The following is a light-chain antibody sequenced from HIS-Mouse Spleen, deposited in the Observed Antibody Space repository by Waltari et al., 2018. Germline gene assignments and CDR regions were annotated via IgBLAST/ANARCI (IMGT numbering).Light chain of an antibody. Sequence: SYELTQPPSVSVSPGQTARITCAGDAFPKKYAKWYQQKSGQAPVLVIYEDSKRPSGIPERFSGSSSGTMATLTISGAQVEDEADYYCYSTDSSGNHRVFGGGTKLTVL. J-gene: IGLJ2*01. V-gene: IGLV3-10*01. CDR2: EDS. CDR1: AFPKKY. CDR3: YSTDSSGNHRV.